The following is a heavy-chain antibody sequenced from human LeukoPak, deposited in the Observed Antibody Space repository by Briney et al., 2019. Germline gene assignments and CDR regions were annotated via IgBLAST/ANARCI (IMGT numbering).Heavy chain of an antibody. CDR3: ARANYGDXXXDFDY. CDR2: IYYSGST. CDR1: GGSISSYY. J-gene: IGHJ4*02. D-gene: IGHD4-17*01. Sequence: SETLXXTCTVSGGSISSYYWSWIRQPPGKGLEWIGYIYYSGSTNYDPSLKSRVTISVDTSKNQFSLKLSAVTAADTAVYYCARANYGDXXXDFDYWGQGTLVTVSS. V-gene: IGHV4-59*01.